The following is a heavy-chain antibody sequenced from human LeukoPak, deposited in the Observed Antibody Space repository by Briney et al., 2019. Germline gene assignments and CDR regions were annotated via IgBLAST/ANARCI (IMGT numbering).Heavy chain of an antibody. CDR2: IWYDGSNK. V-gene: IGHV3-33*01. CDR3: ATHRSPSSGSYIAY. CDR1: GYTFTGYY. J-gene: IGHJ4*02. Sequence: SCKASGYTFTGYYLHWVRQAPGKGLEWVAVIWYDGSNKDYTESVKGRFTISRDNSKNALYLQMNSLRAEDTAVYYCATHRSPSSGSYIAYWGQGTLVTVSS. D-gene: IGHD3-10*01.